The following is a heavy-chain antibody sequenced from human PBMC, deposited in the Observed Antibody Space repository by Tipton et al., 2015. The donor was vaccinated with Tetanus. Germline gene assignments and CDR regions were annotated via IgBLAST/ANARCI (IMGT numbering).Heavy chain of an antibody. CDR2: ISGSGGST. CDR3: ASDFGDGYEGGSDAFDI. Sequence: SLRLSCAASGITISSDDMSWVRQGPGNGQELVSGISGSGGSTSYSDSVKGRFTIARDDSKNTMYMLMHSLRAEERAVYYCASDFGDGYEGGSDAFDIWGQGAMVTVSS. D-gene: IGHD5-24*01. J-gene: IGHJ3*02. CDR1: GITISSDD. V-gene: IGHV3-23*01.